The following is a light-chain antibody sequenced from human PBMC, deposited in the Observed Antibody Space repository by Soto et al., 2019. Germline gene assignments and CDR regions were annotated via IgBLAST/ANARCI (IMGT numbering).Light chain of an antibody. V-gene: IGLV7-43*01. CDR3: LFYYGGAQPHGV. J-gene: IGLJ2*01. Sequence: QTVVTQDSSLTVSPGGTVTLTCASSTGAVTSGHHPHWLQQKPGQAPRTVIYRTDNKQDWTPARFSGSLLGGKAALPVSGVQPEDEAEYYCLFYYGGAQPHGVFGGGTKLTVL. CDR2: RTD. CDR1: TGAVTSGHH.